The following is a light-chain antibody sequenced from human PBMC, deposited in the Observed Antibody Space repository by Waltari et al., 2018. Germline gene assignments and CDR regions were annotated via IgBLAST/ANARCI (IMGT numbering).Light chain of an antibody. V-gene: IGKV1-5*03. CDR2: KAS. CDR3: QHYNTYPFT. CDR1: QSISSW. Sequence: DIQMTQSPSTLSASVGDRVTITCRASQSISSWLAWYQPQPGKAPKVLIDKASSLESGVPSGFSGSGSGTEFTLTINSMQPDDFATYYCQHYNTYPFTFGPGTKVDIK. J-gene: IGKJ3*01.